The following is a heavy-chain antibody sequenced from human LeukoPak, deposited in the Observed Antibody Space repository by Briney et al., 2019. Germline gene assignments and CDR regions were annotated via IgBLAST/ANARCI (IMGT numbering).Heavy chain of an antibody. CDR1: GFTFSSYW. J-gene: IGHJ4*01. V-gene: IGHV3-7*01. CDR3: ARDGTAAGLYFDL. Sequence: PGGSVRLSCAVSGFTFSSYWMNWVRQAPGKGLEWVASIRQDGGEKSYVDSVKGRFIISRDNTKNSLYLQINSLRAEDTAMYYCARDGTAAGLYFDLWGQGTLVTVSS. D-gene: IGHD6-13*01. CDR2: IRQDGGEK.